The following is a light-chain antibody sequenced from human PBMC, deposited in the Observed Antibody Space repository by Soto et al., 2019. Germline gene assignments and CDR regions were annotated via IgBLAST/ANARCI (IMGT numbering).Light chain of an antibody. Sequence: EIVLTQSPATLSLSPGERATLSCMASQSVSSYLAWYQQKPGQAPRLLIYDASNRATGIPARFSGSGSGTDFTLTISSLEPEDFAVYYCQQRSNWPPPTFGQGTKVEIK. CDR2: DAS. V-gene: IGKV3-11*01. CDR3: QQRSNWPPPT. CDR1: QSVSSY. J-gene: IGKJ1*01.